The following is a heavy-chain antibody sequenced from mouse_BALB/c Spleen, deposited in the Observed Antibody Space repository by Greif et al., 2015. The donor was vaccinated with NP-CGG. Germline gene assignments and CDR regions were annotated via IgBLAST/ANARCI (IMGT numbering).Heavy chain of an antibody. CDR3: TRDSSDYPFAY. Sequence: EVQVVESGGGLVKPGGSLKLSCAASGFTFSSYTMSWVRQTPEKRLEWVATISSGGSYTYYPDSVKGRFTISRDNAKNTLYLQMSSLKSEDTAMYYCTRDSSDYPFAYWGQGTLVTVSA. D-gene: IGHD2-4*01. V-gene: IGHV5-6-4*01. J-gene: IGHJ3*01. CDR1: GFTFSSYT. CDR2: ISSGGSYT.